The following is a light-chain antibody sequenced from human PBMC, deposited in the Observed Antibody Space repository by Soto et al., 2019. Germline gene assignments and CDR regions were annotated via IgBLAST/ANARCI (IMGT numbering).Light chain of an antibody. CDR3: MQALQTTH. CDR1: QSLLHSNGYNY. V-gene: IGKV2-28*01. CDR2: LGS. J-gene: IGKJ2*01. Sequence: DIVMTQSPLSLPVTPGEPASISCRSSQSLLHSNGYNYLDWYLQKPGQSPQLLIYLGSNRTSGVPDRFSGSGSGTDFTLKISRVEAEDVGVYYCMQALQTTHFGQGTKLEIK.